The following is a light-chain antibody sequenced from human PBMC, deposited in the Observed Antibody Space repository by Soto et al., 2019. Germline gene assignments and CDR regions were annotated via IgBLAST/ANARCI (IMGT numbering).Light chain of an antibody. CDR3: QQYNNWPWT. J-gene: IGKJ1*01. V-gene: IGKV3-15*01. Sequence: EIVMTQSPATLSVSPGERATLSCRASQSVSSNLAWYQQKPGQDPRRLIYCASTRATGIPARFSGSGSGTDFTLTISSLQSEDFAVYYCQQYNNWPWTFGQGTKVEIK. CDR2: CAS. CDR1: QSVSSN.